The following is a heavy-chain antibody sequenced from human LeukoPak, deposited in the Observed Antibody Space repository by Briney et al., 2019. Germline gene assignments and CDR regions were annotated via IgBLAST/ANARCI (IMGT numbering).Heavy chain of an antibody. J-gene: IGHJ4*02. V-gene: IGHV4-61*01. CDR3: ARGYDFWSGYYNY. CDR2: IYYSGST. D-gene: IGHD3-3*01. Sequence: SETLSLTCAVSGYSISSGYYWSWIRPPPGKGLEWIGYIYYSGSTNYNPSLKSRVTISVDTSKNQFSLKLSSVTAADTAVYYCARGYDFWSGYYNYWGQGTLVTVSS. CDR1: GYSISSGYY.